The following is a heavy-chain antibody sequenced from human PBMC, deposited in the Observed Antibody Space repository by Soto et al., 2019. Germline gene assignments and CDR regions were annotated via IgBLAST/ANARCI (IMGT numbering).Heavy chain of an antibody. CDR2: INGGNGNT. Sequence: QVQLVQSGAEVKKPGASVKVSCKASGYTFTSYAMHWVRQAPGQRLEWMGWINGGNGNTKYSQKFQGRVTITRDTSASTAYMELSSLRSEDTAVYYCARDLGDFWSGYSGFDPWGQGTLVTVSS. D-gene: IGHD3-3*01. V-gene: IGHV1-3*01. J-gene: IGHJ5*02. CDR1: GYTFTSYA. CDR3: ARDLGDFWSGYSGFDP.